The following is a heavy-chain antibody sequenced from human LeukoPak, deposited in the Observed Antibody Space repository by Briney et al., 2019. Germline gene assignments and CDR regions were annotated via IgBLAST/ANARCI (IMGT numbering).Heavy chain of an antibody. D-gene: IGHD1-26*01. CDR2: IIPIFGTA. CDR1: GGTFSSYA. CDR3: AREGSIVGATPYFQH. Sequence: ASVKVSCKASGGTFSSYAISWVRQAPGQGLEWMGGIIPIFGTANYAQKFQGRVTITTDESTSTAYMELSSLRSEDTAVYYCAREGSIVGATPYFQHWGQGTLVTVSS. V-gene: IGHV1-69*05. J-gene: IGHJ1*01.